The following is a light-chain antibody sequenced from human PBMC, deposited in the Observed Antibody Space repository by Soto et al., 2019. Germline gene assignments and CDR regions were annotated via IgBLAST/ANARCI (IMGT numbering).Light chain of an antibody. CDR1: QSVSSY. CDR2: DAS. J-gene: IGKJ4*01. Sequence: EIVLTHSPATLSLSPCERATLSCRASQSVSSYLAWYQQKPGQAPRLLIYDASNRATGIPARFSGSGSGTDFTLTISSLEPEDFAVYYCQQRSNWPPLTFGGGTKWIS. V-gene: IGKV3-11*01. CDR3: QQRSNWPPLT.